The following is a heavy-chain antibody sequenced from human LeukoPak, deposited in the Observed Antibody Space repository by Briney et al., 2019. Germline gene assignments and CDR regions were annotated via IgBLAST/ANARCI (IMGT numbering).Heavy chain of an antibody. CDR1: GFTFSSYS. CDR2: ISSSSSTI. J-gene: IGHJ4*02. V-gene: IGHV3-48*01. CDR3: ARGYCSSTSCSSGY. Sequence: GGSLRLSCAASGFTFSSYSMNWVRQAPGKGLEWVSYISSSSSTIYYADSVKGRFTISRDNAKNSLYLQMNSLRAEDTAVYYCARGYCSSTSCSSGYWGQGTLVTVSS. D-gene: IGHD2-2*01.